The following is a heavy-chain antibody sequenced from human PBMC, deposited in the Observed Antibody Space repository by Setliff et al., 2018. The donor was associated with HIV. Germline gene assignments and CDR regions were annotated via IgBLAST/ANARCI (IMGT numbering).Heavy chain of an antibody. CDR3: ARDRGGHYTGSYYYMDV. V-gene: IGHV4-61*09. J-gene: IGHJ6*03. D-gene: IGHD3-10*01. Sequence: SETLSLTCSVSGGSITSGSYYWGWIRQPAGKGLEWIGHIYTNGSTSYSPSLKSRVTISVDTSKNQSSLRLGSVTAADTAVYYCARDRGGHYTGSYYYMDVWGKGTTVTVSS. CDR2: IYTNGST. CDR1: GGSITSGSYY.